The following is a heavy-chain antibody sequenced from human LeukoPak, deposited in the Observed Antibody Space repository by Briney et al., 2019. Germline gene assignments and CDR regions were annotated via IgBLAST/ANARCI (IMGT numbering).Heavy chain of an antibody. V-gene: IGHV1-2*06. CDR1: GYSFTGYY. D-gene: IGHD3-22*01. CDR3: VRDHDSSGRTDDAFDI. CDR2: INPNSGDT. J-gene: IGHJ3*02. Sequence: ASVTVSCKASGYSFTGYYIHWVRQAPGQGLEWIGRINPNSGDTTYAQKFQGRVTVTRDTSISTAYMELSSLTSDDTAVYYCVRDHDSSGRTDDAFDIWGQGTMVTVSS.